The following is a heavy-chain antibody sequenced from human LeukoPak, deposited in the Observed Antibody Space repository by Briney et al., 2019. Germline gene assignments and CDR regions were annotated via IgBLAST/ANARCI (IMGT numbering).Heavy chain of an antibody. J-gene: IGHJ4*02. CDR1: GGSISSSTYY. D-gene: IGHD1-1*01. V-gene: IGHV4-39*01. Sequence: KPSETLSLTCTVSGGSISSSTYYWGWIRQPPGEGLEWIGSINHGGSSYYNPSLMSRVTISGDTSKNQFSVRLSSVTAADTAVYHCARRIVGTMSDFWGQGILVTVSS. CDR3: ARRIVGTMSDF. CDR2: INHGGSS.